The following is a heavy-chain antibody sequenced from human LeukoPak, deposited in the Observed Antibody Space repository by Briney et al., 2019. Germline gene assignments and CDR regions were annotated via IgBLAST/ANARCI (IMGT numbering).Heavy chain of an antibody. J-gene: IGHJ3*02. CDR2: THYSGST. Sequence: PSETLSLTCTVSGGSISSYYWSWIRQPPGKGLEWIGYTHYSGSTKYNPSLKSRVTISVDTSKNQFSLKLSFVTAADTAVYFCARRRYDNDAFDIWGQGTMVTVSS. V-gene: IGHV4-59*12. D-gene: IGHD3-22*01. CDR3: ARRRYDNDAFDI. CDR1: GGSISSYY.